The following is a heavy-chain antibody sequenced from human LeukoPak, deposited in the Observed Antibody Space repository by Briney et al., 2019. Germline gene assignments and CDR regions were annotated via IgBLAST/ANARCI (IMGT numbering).Heavy chain of an antibody. CDR3: VKEGAAGN. CDR1: GFTFSSYA. D-gene: IGHD6-19*01. V-gene: IGHV3-23*01. J-gene: IGHJ4*02. CDR2: ISGSGTST. Sequence: GSLRLSCAASGFTFSSYAMRWVRQAPGKGLEWVSSISGSGTSTYYADSVKGRFTISRDSSKNTLYLQLNSLRADDTAVYYCVKEGAAGNWGQGTLVTVSS.